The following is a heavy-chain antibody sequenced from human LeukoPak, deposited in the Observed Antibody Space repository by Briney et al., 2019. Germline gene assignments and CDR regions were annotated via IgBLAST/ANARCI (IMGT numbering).Heavy chain of an antibody. V-gene: IGHV3-9*01. CDR3: AKDMGYCSSTSCNDAFDI. CDR1: GFTFDDYA. D-gene: IGHD2-2*01. Sequence: PGGSLRLSRAASGFTFDDYAMHWVRQAPGKGLEWVSGISWNSGSIGYADSVKGRFTISRDNAKNSLYLQMNSLRAEDTALYYCAKDMGYCSSTSCNDAFDIWGQGTMVTVSS. CDR2: ISWNSGSI. J-gene: IGHJ3*02.